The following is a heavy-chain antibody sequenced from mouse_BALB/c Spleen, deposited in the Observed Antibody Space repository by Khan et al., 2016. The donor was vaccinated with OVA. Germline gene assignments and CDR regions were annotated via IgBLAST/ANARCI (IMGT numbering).Heavy chain of an antibody. CDR1: GFSITSDYA. CDR3: AGVKGGDFNY. J-gene: IGHJ2*01. V-gene: IGHV3-2*02. CDR2: ISYSGNT. D-gene: IGHD2-2*01. Sequence: VQLKESGPGMVKPSQSLSLTCTVTGFSITSDYAWNWIRQFPGNKLEWMGYISYSGNTKYNPSLKSRISITRDTSKNQFFLQLNSVTIEDTAQYYGAGVKGGDFNYGGKGTILTVSS.